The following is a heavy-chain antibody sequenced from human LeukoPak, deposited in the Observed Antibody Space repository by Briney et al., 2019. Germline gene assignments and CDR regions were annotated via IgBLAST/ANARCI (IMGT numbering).Heavy chain of an antibody. J-gene: IGHJ4*02. D-gene: IGHD5-12*01. V-gene: IGHV1-69*01. CDR3: ARAHGGYSGYDLGVPFY. CDR2: IIPIFGTA. CDR1: GGTFSSYA. Sequence: ASVKVSCKASGGTFSSYAISWLRQAPGQGLEWMGGIIPIFGTANYAQKFQGRVTITADESTSTAYMELSSLRSEDTAVYYCARAHGGYSGYDLGVPFYWGQGTLVTVSS.